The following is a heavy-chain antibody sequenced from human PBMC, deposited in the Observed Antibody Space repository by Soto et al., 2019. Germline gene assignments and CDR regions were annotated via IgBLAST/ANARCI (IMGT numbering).Heavy chain of an antibody. D-gene: IGHD2-21*01. J-gene: IGHJ4*02. CDR3: TRDPNLYCVGADCYVY. V-gene: IGHV3-23*01. Sequence: GGSLRLSCAASGFTFRSYAMSWVRQAPGKGLEWVATITGTGTSTYFADSVRGRFTISRDNAANSLFLRMASLRAEDTATYYCTRDPNLYCVGADCYVYWGQGTPVTVSS. CDR2: ITGTGTST. CDR1: GFTFRSYA.